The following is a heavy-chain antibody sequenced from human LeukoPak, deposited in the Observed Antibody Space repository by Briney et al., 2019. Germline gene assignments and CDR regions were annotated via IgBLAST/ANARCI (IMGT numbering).Heavy chain of an antibody. CDR1: GYTFTSYY. CDR3: AKDRWSRVRGIDY. Sequence: ASVKVSCKASGYTFTSYYMHWVRQAPGQGLEWMGIINPSGGSTSYAQKFQGRVTMTRDMSTSTVYMELSSLRSEDTALYYCAKDRWSRVRGIDYWGQGTLVTVSS. J-gene: IGHJ4*02. D-gene: IGHD3-10*01. CDR2: INPSGGST. V-gene: IGHV1-46*01.